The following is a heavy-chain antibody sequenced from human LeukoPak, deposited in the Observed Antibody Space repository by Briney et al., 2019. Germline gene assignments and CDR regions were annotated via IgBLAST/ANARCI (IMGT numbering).Heavy chain of an antibody. V-gene: IGHV1-18*01. Sequence: ASVKVSCKASGYTFTSYGISWVRQAPGQGLEWMGWISAYNGNTNYAQKLQGRVTMTTDTSTSTAYMELRSLRSDDAAVYYCARTNWPYNWFDPWGQGTLVTVSS. CDR1: GYTFTSYG. CDR2: ISAYNGNT. J-gene: IGHJ5*02. D-gene: IGHD1-1*01. CDR3: ARTNWPYNWFDP.